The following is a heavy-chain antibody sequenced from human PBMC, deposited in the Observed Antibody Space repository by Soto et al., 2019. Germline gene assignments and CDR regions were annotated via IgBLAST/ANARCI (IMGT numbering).Heavy chain of an antibody. V-gene: IGHV3-23*01. D-gene: IGHD1-1*01. Sequence: EVQLLESGGGLVQPGGSLRLSCAASGFTFSNYAMNWVRQAPGKGLEWVSALSGSGGSTYYADSVKGRFTISRDNSKNPLYLQMNSLRAEDTAVYYCARGGTYYVEFWGQGILVTVSS. J-gene: IGHJ4*02. CDR3: ARGGTYYVEF. CDR1: GFTFSNYA. CDR2: LSGSGGST.